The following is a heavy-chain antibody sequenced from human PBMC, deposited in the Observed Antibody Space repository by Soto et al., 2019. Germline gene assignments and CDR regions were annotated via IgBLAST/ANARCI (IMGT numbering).Heavy chain of an antibody. V-gene: IGHV4-39*01. J-gene: IGHJ4*02. CDR1: GGSISSSSYY. Sequence: SETLSLTCTVSGGSISSSSYYWGWIRQPPGKGLEWIGSIYYSGSTYYNPSLKSRVTISVGTSKNQFSLKLSSVTAADTAVYYCARLGGYSYGDYFDYWGQGTLVTVSS. CDR2: IYYSGST. CDR3: ARLGGYSYGDYFDY. D-gene: IGHD5-18*01.